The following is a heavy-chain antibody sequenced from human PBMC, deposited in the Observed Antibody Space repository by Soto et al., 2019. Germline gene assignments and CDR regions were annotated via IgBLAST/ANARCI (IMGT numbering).Heavy chain of an antibody. CDR3: ARVGGYTDYVYDALDI. D-gene: IGHD4-17*01. V-gene: IGHV3-64*07. CDR2: ISSNGDNT. CDR1: GFIFSNYV. Sequence: EVQLVESGGGLVQPGGSLRLSCAASGFIFSNYVMHWVRQAPGKGLEYVSAISSNGDNTYYADSVKGRFTISRDNFETRVYLQMGGLRAEDMAVYYCARVGGYTDYVYDALDIWGQGTMVNVSS. J-gene: IGHJ3*02.